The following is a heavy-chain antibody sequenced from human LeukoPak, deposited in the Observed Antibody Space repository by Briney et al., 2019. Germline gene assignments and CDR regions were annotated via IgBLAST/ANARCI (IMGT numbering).Heavy chain of an antibody. J-gene: IGHJ4*02. CDR1: GFTVITND. CDR3: ARGVEPLAANTLAY. CDR2: LYSDGNT. Sequence: PGGSLRLSCAASGFTVITNDMTRVRQAPGKGLECVSVLYSDGNTKCADSVQGRFTISTDNSKNALYLEMNSLSPDDTAVYYCARGVEPLAANTLAYWGQGTLVTVSS. D-gene: IGHD1-14*01. V-gene: IGHV3-53*01.